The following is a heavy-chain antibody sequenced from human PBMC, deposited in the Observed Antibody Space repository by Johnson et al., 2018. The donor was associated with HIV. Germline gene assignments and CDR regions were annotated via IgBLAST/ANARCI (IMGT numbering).Heavy chain of an antibody. J-gene: IGHJ3*02. V-gene: IGHV3-66*02. CDR2: VYSTFGT. CDR1: GFTFSSNY. D-gene: IGHD5-18*01. Sequence: VQLVESGGGVVQPGRSLRLSCAASGFTFSSNYMTWVRQPPGKGLDWVSAVYSTFGTYYADSVRGRFTISTDNSKNTLYLQMNSLRREDTAVYYCARGVRNSYGYLLGTFDIWGQGTMVTVSS. CDR3: ARGVRNSYGYLLGTFDI.